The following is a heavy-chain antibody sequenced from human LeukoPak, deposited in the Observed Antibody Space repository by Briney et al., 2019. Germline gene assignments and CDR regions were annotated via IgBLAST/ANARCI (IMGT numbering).Heavy chain of an antibody. D-gene: IGHD3-10*01. CDR1: GFTFSSYG. CDR2: ISYDGSNK. Sequence: GGSLRLSCAASGFTFSSYGMHWVRQAPGKGLEWVAVISYDGSNKYYADSVKGRFTISRDNSKNTLYLQMNSLRAEDTAVYYCARGAGAYYYYYVMDVWGQGTTVTVSS. V-gene: IGHV3-30*03. CDR3: ARGAGAYYYYYVMDV. J-gene: IGHJ6*02.